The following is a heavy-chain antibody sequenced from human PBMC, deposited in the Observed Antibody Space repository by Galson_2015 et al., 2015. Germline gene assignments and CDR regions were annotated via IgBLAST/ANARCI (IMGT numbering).Heavy chain of an antibody. CDR2: ISGSGGST. D-gene: IGHD5-24*01. CDR3: ETDSGWLQLGDFAFDI. CDR1: GFTFSSYA. J-gene: IGHJ3*02. Sequence: SLRLSCAASGFTFSSYAMSWVRQAPGKGLEWVSAISGSGGSTYYADSVKGRFTISRDNSKNTLYLQMNSLRAEDTAVYYCETDSGWLQLGDFAFDIWGQGTMVTVSS. V-gene: IGHV3-23*01.